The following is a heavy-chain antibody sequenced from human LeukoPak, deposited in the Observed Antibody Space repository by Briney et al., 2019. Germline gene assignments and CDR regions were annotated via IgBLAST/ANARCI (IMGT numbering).Heavy chain of an antibody. V-gene: IGHV3-30-3*01. CDR2: ISYDGSNK. J-gene: IGHJ4*02. CDR1: GFTFSSYA. CDR3: ARVEYGILTGYYDY. Sequence: GGSLRLSCAASGFTFSSYAMHWVRQAPGKGLEWVAVISYDGSNKYYADSVKGRFTISRDNSKNTLYLRMNSLRAEDTAVYYCARVEYGILTGYYDYWGQGTLVTVSS. D-gene: IGHD3-9*01.